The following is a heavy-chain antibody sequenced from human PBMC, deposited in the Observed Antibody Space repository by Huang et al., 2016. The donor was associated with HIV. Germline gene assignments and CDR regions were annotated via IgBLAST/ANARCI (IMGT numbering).Heavy chain of an antibody. CDR1: GGSFSDYY. D-gene: IGHD3-10*01. V-gene: IGHV4-34*01. CDR3: ARDNYYYGSGSYYKPRWEYYFDY. CDR2: SNHSGST. Sequence: QVQLQQWGAGLLKPSETLSLTCAVYGGSFSDYYWSRIRQPPGKGLEWSGASNHSGSTNYNPSLKSRVTISVDTSKNQFSLKLSSVTAADTAVYYCARDNYYYGSGSYYKPRWEYYFDYWGQGTLVTVSS. J-gene: IGHJ4*02.